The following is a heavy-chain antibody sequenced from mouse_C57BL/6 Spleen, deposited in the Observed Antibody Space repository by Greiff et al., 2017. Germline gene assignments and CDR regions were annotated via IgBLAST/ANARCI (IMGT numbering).Heavy chain of an antibody. CDR3: TRPDSSGYVGAMDY. CDR1: GYTFTDYE. Sequence: QVQLQQSGAELVRPGASVTLSCKASGYTFTDYEMHWVKQTPVHGLEWIGAIDPETGGTAYNQKFKGKAILTADKSSGTAYMELRSLTSEDSAVYYCTRPDSSGYVGAMDYWGQGTSVTVSS. J-gene: IGHJ4*01. V-gene: IGHV1-15*01. D-gene: IGHD3-2*02. CDR2: IDPETGGT.